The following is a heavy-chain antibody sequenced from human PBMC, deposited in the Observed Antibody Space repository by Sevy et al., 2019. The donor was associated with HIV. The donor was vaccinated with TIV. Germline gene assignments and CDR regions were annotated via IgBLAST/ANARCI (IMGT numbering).Heavy chain of an antibody. D-gene: IGHD5-12*01. CDR2: ISSDGRNK. CDR3: ARNRDDSSGFHMDV. V-gene: IGHV3-30*03. J-gene: IGHJ6*02. CDR1: EFTFSTFG. Sequence: GGSLRLSCAASEFTFSTFGIHWVRQAPGKGLEWVALISSDGRNKFYADSVKGRFTISRDNSMNTLYLQMNTLRAEDTAVYYCARNRDDSSGFHMDVWGQGTTVTVSS.